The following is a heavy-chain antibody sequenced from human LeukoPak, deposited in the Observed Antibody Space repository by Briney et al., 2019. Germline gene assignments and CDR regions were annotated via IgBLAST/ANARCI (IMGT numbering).Heavy chain of an antibody. CDR3: TTELVWFGVLAH. Sequence: KPGGSLRLPCAGSGFTFNNAWMTWVRQAPGKGLEWVGRIKSKTDGGTTDYAAPVKDRFTISRDDSKSTLYLQMNSLQTEDTGVYYCTTELVWFGVLAHWGQGTLATVSS. J-gene: IGHJ4*02. D-gene: IGHD3-10*01. CDR2: IKSKTDGGTT. CDR1: GFTFNNAW. V-gene: IGHV3-15*01.